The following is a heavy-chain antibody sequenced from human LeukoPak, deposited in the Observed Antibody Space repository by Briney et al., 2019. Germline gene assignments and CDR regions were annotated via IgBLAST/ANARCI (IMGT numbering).Heavy chain of an antibody. J-gene: IGHJ6*02. Sequence: GGSLRLSCEGSGFPFGSYVMSWVRQAPGKGLEWIAYINHNAEMIFYPDFVKGRFTISRDNSKNTLYLQMNSLRAEDTAVYYCARDHDFWSGAYYGMDVWGQGTTVTVSS. V-gene: IGHV3-48*01. D-gene: IGHD3-3*01. CDR2: INHNAEMI. CDR3: ARDHDFWSGAYYGMDV. CDR1: GFPFGSYV.